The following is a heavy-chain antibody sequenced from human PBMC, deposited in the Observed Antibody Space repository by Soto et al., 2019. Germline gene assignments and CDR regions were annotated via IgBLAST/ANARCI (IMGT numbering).Heavy chain of an antibody. V-gene: IGHV5-10-1*01. CDR1: GYSFTSYW. J-gene: IGHJ4*02. CDR2: IDPSDSYT. D-gene: IGHD2-15*01. CDR3: ARGGSHDAY. Sequence: EVQLVQSGAEVTKPGESLRISCEGSGYSFTSYWITWVRQMPGKGLEWMGRIDPSDSYTNYSPSFEGHVTISVDKSISTAYLQWSSLRASDTAIYYCARGGSHDAYWGRGTLVIVSS.